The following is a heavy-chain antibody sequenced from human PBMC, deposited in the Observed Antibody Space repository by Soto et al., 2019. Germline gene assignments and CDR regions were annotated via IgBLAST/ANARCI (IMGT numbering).Heavy chain of an antibody. D-gene: IGHD6-19*01. Sequence: SQTLSLTCAISGDSVSSNSAAWNWIRQSPSRGLEWLGRTYYRSRWYNDYAVSVKSRITIDPDTSKNQFSLQMHSVTPEDTAVYYSARELPGIAVAPYYFDYWGQGTLVTVSS. J-gene: IGHJ4*02. CDR3: ARELPGIAVAPYYFDY. V-gene: IGHV6-1*01. CDR1: GDSVSSNSAA. CDR2: TYYRSRWYN.